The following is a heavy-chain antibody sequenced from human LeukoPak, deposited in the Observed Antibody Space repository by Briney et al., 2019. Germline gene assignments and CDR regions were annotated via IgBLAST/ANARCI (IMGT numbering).Heavy chain of an antibody. CDR2: INPSGGST. D-gene: IGHD1-26*01. CDR3: ARFAGSQPMVGYYYYYMDV. V-gene: IGHV1-46*01. Sequence: ASVKVSCKASGYTFTSYYMHWVRQAPGQGLEWMGIINPSGGSTSYAQKFQGRVTMTRDTSISTAYMELSRLRSDDTAVYYCARFAGSQPMVGYYYYYMDVWGKGTTVTVSS. J-gene: IGHJ6*03. CDR1: GYTFTSYY.